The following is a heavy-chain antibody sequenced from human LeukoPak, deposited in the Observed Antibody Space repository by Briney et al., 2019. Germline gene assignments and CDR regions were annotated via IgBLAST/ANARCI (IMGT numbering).Heavy chain of an antibody. CDR1: GYSFTSYG. Sequence: ASVKVSCTASGYSFTSYGFSWVRQAPGQGLEWMAWISAYNGNTNYAQKFQGRVTMTTDTSTSTAYMEPRSLRSDDTAVYYCARAPGNLENYHYGMDVWGQGTTVTVSS. V-gene: IGHV1-18*01. CDR3: ARAPGNLENYHYGMDV. CDR2: ISAYNGNT. D-gene: IGHD1-14*01. J-gene: IGHJ6*02.